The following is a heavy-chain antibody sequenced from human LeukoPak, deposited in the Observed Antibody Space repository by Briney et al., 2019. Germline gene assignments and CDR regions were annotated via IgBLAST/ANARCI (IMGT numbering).Heavy chain of an antibody. CDR1: GFTFSNYA. J-gene: IGHJ6*02. CDR2: VSGSGGTT. D-gene: IGHD3-9*01. CDR3: AKDSAPRYTYYYYGMDV. Sequence: GGPLRLSCAASGFTFSNYAMSWVRQAPGKGLEWVSAVSGSGGTTYYADSVKGRFTVSRDNSKNTLYLQMNSLRAEDTAVYYCAKDSAPRYTYYYYGMDVWGQGTTVTVSS. V-gene: IGHV3-23*01.